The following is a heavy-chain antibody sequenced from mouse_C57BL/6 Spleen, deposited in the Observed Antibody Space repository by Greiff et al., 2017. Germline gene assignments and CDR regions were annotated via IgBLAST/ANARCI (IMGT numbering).Heavy chain of an antibody. J-gene: IGHJ2*01. V-gene: IGHV1-52*01. CDR2: IDPSDSET. D-gene: IGHD1-1*01. CDR1: GYTFTSYW. CDR3: ARERSTYFDY. Sequence: QIQLQQPGAELVRPGSSVKLSCKASGYTFTSYWMHWVKQRPIQGLEWIGNIDPSDSETHYNQKFKDKATLTVDKSSSTAYMQLSSLTSEDSAVYYCARERSTYFDYWGQGTTLTVSS.